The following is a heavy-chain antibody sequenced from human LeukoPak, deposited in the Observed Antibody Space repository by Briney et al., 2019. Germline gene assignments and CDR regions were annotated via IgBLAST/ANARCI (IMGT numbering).Heavy chain of an antibody. CDR2: ISYDGGNK. J-gene: IGHJ4*02. V-gene: IGHV3-30*02. Sequence: PGGSLRLSCAASGFTFRNFGMHWVRQAPGKGLEWVASISYDGGNKYYADSVKGRFTISRDNSKNALYLQMNSLGAEDTAVYYCAKDPSSIYSSGLDYWGQGTLVTVSS. D-gene: IGHD3-22*01. CDR3: AKDPSSIYSSGLDY. CDR1: GFTFRNFG.